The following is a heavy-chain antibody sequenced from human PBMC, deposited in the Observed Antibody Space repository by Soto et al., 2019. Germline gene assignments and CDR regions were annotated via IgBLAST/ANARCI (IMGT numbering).Heavy chain of an antibody. CDR3: AREKLLSNWFDP. Sequence: SETLSLTCTVSGDSISSGDYYWSWIRQPPGKGLEWIGCIYYSGNTYYNPSLKRRFSISVDTSRNQFSLQLSSVTAADTAVYYCAREKLLSNWFDPWGQGTLVTVSS. V-gene: IGHV4-30-4*01. CDR2: IYYSGNT. J-gene: IGHJ5*02. D-gene: IGHD3-10*01. CDR1: GDSISSGDYY.